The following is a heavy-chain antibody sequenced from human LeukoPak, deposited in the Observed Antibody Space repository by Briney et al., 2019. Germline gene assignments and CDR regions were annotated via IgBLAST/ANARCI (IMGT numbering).Heavy chain of an antibody. J-gene: IGHJ3*02. Sequence: SETLSLTCAVYGGSFSGYYWSWIRQPPGKGLEWIGEINHSGSTNYNPSLKSRVTISVNTSKNQFSLKLSSVTAADTAVYYCARHHRLRNDAFDIWGQGTMVTVSS. V-gene: IGHV4-34*01. D-gene: IGHD5-12*01. CDR2: INHSGST. CDR1: GGSFSGYY. CDR3: ARHHRLRNDAFDI.